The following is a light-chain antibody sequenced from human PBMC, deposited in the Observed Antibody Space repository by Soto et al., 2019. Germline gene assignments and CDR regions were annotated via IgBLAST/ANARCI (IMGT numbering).Light chain of an antibody. J-gene: IGKJ4*01. V-gene: IGKV3-11*01. CDR3: QQRSNWPLT. Sequence: EIVLTQSPATLSLSPGERATLSCRASQSVSGYLAWYQQKPGQAPRLLIFDTSNRATGIPARFSGSGSGTDFTLTISSLEPEDFVVYYCQQRSNWPLTFGGGTKVEIK. CDR1: QSVSGY. CDR2: DTS.